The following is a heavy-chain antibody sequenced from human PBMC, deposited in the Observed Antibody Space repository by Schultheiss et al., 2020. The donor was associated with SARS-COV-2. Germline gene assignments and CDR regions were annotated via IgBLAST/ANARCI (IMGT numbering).Heavy chain of an antibody. CDR1: GFTFSSYS. Sequence: GGSLRLSCAASGFTFSSYSMNWVRQAPGKGMEWISYISDSESHYTHYADSVKGRFTISGDNAKNSLYLQMNSLRAEDTALYHCVRDSGYCSSTRCYGDGTFDYWGQGTLVTVSS. V-gene: IGHV3-21*05. CDR2: ISDSESHYT. CDR3: VRDSGYCSSTRCYGDGTFDY. J-gene: IGHJ4*02. D-gene: IGHD2-2*03.